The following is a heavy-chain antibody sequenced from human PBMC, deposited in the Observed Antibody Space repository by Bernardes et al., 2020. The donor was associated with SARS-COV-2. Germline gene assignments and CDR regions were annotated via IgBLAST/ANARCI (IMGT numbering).Heavy chain of an antibody. CDR3: AKGRIAAAGVPDWFDP. V-gene: IGHV3-23*01. D-gene: IGHD6-13*01. J-gene: IGHJ5*02. CDR1: GFTFSSYA. CDR2: ISGSGGST. Sequence: GGSLRLSRAASGFTFSSYAMSWVRQAPGKGLEWVSAISGSGGSTYYADSVKGRFTISRDNSKNTLYLQMNSLRAEDTAVYYCAKGRIAAAGVPDWFDPWGQGTLVTVSS.